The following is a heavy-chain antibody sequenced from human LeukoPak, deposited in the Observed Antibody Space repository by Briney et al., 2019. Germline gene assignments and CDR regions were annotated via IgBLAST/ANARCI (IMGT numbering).Heavy chain of an antibody. CDR1: GFTFDDYA. CDR3: AKGRIAARPVYFDY. CDR2: ISWNSGSI. V-gene: IGHV3-9*01. D-gene: IGHD6-6*01. J-gene: IGHJ4*02. Sequence: PGRSLRLSCAASGFTFDDYAMHWVRQAPGKGLEWVSGISWNSGSIGYADSVKGRFTISRDNAKNSLYLQMNSLRAEDTALYYCAKGRIAARPVYFDYWGQGTLVTVSS.